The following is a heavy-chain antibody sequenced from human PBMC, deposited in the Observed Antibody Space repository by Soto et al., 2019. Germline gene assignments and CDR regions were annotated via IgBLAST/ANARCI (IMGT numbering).Heavy chain of an antibody. CDR3: ARVFSSGWYHGDFDY. CDR1: GGSMISYY. J-gene: IGHJ4*02. D-gene: IGHD6-19*01. V-gene: IGHV4-59*01. Sequence: SETLSLTCTVSGGSMISYYWSWIRQSPGKGLEWIGEINDSGSTKYNPSLKSRVTISVDTSKSQFSLKLSSVTAADTAVYYCARVFSSGWYHGDFDYWGQGTLVTVSS. CDR2: INDSGST.